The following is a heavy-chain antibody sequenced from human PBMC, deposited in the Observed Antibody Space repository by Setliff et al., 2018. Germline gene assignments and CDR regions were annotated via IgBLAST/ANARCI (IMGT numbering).Heavy chain of an antibody. V-gene: IGHV4-4*07. J-gene: IGHJ5*02. CDR1: GGSISSYY. Sequence: LSLTCSVSGGSISSYYWGWIRQPAGKGLEWIGRIYTSGSTNYNPSLKSRVTMSVDTSKNQFSLKLSSVTAADTAVYYCARSYYSFWSGYYRVNWFDPWGQGTLVTVSS. CDR3: ARSYYSFWSGYYRVNWFDP. CDR2: IYTSGST. D-gene: IGHD3-3*01.